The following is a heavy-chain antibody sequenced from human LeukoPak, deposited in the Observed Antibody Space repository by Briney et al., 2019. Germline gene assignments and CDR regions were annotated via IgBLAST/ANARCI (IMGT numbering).Heavy chain of an antibody. Sequence: ASVKVSCKASGYTFTSYGISWVRQAPGQGLEWMGWISAYNGNTNYAQKLQGRDTMTTDTSTSTAYMELRSLRSDDTAVYYCARVGSVDTAMVTGNWFDPWGQGTLVTVSS. D-gene: IGHD5-18*01. CDR1: GYTFTSYG. CDR2: ISAYNGNT. V-gene: IGHV1-18*01. J-gene: IGHJ5*02. CDR3: ARVGSVDTAMVTGNWFDP.